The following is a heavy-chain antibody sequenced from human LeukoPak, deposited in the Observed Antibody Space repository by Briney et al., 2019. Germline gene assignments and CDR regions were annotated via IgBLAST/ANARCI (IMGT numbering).Heavy chain of an antibody. V-gene: IGHV3-74*01. CDR3: ARDPGDSSGHGEGYFDY. J-gene: IGHJ4*02. D-gene: IGHD3-22*01. CDR1: GFTFSSYW. Sequence: GGSLRLSCAASGFTFSSYWMHWVRQAPGKGQVWVSLINSDGSSTTYADSVKGRCTISRDNSKNTLYLQMNSLRAEDTAVYYCARDPGDSSGHGEGYFDYWGQGTLVTVS. CDR2: INSDGSST.